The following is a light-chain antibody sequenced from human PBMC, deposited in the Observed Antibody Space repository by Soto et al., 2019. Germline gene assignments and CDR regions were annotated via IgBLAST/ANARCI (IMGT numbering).Light chain of an antibody. V-gene: IGKV1-33*01. CDR2: DAS. CDR3: QQYDNLPFT. J-gene: IGKJ3*01. Sequence: DIQMTQSPSTLSASVGDRVTITCRASQSISSWLAWYQQKPGKAPKLLIYDASNLETGVPSRFSGSGSGTDFSSTISSLQPEDIATYYCQQYDNLPFTFGPGTKVD. CDR1: QSISSW.